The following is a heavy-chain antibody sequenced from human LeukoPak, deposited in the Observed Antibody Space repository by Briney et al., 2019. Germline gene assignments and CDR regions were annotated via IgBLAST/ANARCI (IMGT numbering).Heavy chain of an antibody. J-gene: IGHJ6*02. D-gene: IGHD6-25*01. CDR3: ARSGVGLDV. Sequence: GASVKVSCKASGYTFTSYGISWVRQAPGQGLEWMGIINPSGGSTSYAQKFQGRVTMTRDTSTSTVYMELSSLRSEDTAMYYCARSGVGLDVWGQGTTVTVSS. CDR1: GYTFTSYG. CDR2: INPSGGST. V-gene: IGHV1-46*01.